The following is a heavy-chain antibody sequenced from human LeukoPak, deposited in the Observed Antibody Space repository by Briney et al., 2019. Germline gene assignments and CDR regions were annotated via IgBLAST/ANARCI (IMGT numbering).Heavy chain of an antibody. J-gene: IGHJ4*02. D-gene: IGHD5-18*01. V-gene: IGHV3-21*01. CDR1: GFTFSSYS. CDR2: ISSSSSYI. CDR3: ARDQIWDTAKPYLFDY. Sequence: GGSLRLSCAASGFTFSSYSMNWVRQAPGKGLEWVSSISSSSSYIYYADSVKGRFTISRDNAKNSLYLQMNSLRAEDTAVYYCARDQIWDTAKPYLFDYWGQGTLVTVSS.